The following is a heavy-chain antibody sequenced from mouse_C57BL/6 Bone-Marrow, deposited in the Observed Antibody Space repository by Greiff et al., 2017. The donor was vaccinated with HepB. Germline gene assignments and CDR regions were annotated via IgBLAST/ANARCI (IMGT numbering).Heavy chain of an antibody. Sequence: VQLQQSGAELVRPGASVKLSCTASGFNIKDDYMHWVKQRPEQGLEWIGWIDPENGDTEYASKFQGKATITADTSSNTAYLQLSSLTSEDTAVYYCTTPYVRYFDVWGTGTTVTVSS. J-gene: IGHJ1*03. D-gene: IGHD1-1*01. CDR2: IDPENGDT. CDR1: GFNIKDDY. CDR3: TTPYVRYFDV. V-gene: IGHV14-4*01.